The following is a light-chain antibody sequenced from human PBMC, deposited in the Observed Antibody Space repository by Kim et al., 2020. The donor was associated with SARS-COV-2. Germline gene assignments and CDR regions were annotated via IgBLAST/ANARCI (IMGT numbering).Light chain of an antibody. Sequence: SYELTQPPSVSVSPGQTASITCSGDKLGDKYACWYQQKPGQSPVLVIYQDNKRPSGIPGRFSGSNSGNTATLTISGTQAMDEADYYCQAWDSRTVVFGGG. CDR1: KLGDKY. CDR3: QAWDSRTVV. CDR2: QDN. J-gene: IGLJ2*01. V-gene: IGLV3-1*01.